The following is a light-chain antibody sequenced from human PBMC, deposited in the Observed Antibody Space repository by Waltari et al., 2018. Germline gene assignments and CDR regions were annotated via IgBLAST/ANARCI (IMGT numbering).Light chain of an antibody. CDR3: QVWDRSTDHEV. J-gene: IGLJ1*01. V-gene: IGLV3-21*02. Sequence: SYVLTQPPSVSLAPGETARITWGGNNIGTKSGQWYQQRPGQAPVLVVYDDSDRPSGIPERFSGSNSGNTATLTISRVEAGDEADYYCQVWDRSTDHEVFGTGTKVTVL. CDR2: DDS. CDR1: NIGTKS.